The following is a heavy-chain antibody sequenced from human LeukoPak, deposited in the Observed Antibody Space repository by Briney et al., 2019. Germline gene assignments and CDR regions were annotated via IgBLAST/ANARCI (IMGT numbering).Heavy chain of an antibody. Sequence: TSETLSLTCTVSGDSIITYYWSWIRQPPGKGLEWIGYMYYSGSTNYNPSLKSRVTISVDTSKNQFSLKLSSVTAADTAVYYCARGASYYDSSGYYNEYFQHWGQGTLVTVSS. CDR3: ARGASYYDSSGYYNEYFQH. J-gene: IGHJ1*01. D-gene: IGHD3-22*01. V-gene: IGHV4-59*08. CDR2: MYYSGST. CDR1: GDSIITYY.